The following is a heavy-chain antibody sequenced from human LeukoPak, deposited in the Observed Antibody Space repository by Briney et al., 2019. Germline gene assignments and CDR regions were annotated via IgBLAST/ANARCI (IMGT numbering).Heavy chain of an antibody. Sequence: GGSLRLSCAASGFTFSSYSMNWVRQAPGKGLEWVSSISSSSSSYIYYADSVKGRFTISRDNAKNSLYLQMNSLRAEDTAVYYCARGGFVDTAMVPFDYWGQGTLVTVSS. D-gene: IGHD5-18*01. CDR2: ISSSSSSYI. V-gene: IGHV3-21*01. J-gene: IGHJ4*02. CDR3: ARGGFVDTAMVPFDY. CDR1: GFTFSSYS.